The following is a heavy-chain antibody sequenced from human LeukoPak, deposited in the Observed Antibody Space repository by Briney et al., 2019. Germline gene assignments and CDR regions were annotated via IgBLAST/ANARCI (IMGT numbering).Heavy chain of an antibody. V-gene: IGHV1-2*02. D-gene: IGHD2-2*01. CDR2: INPNRGGT. CDR3: ARDLAYCSSTSCYP. CDR1: GYTFTGYY. J-gene: IGHJ5*02. Sequence: ASLKVSCKALGYTFTGYYMHTVRQTPGEGVEWIGWINPNRGGTNSAQKFQGRVTMTRNTSISTAYMELGRLRSDDTAVYHCARDLAYCSSTSCYPWGQGTLVTVSS.